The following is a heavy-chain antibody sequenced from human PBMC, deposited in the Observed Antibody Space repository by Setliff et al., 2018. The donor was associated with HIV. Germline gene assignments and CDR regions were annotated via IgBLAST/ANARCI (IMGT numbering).Heavy chain of an antibody. CDR2: INPDSGGT. CDR1: GDTLSDYY. CDR3: ATDXXSHALDP. J-gene: IGHJ5*02. Sequence: ASVKVSCKASGDTLSDYYIHWVRQAPGQGLEWMGWINPDSGGTNYAQKFQGRVTMTRDTSFNTDYMVVRSLRYDDTAAYYCATDXXSHALDPWGQGTLVTVSS. V-gene: IGHV1-2*02.